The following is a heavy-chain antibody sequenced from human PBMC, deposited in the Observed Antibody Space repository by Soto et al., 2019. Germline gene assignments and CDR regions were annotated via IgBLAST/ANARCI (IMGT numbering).Heavy chain of an antibody. V-gene: IGHV3-33*01. CDR1: GFTFSSYG. J-gene: IGHJ6*02. CDR2: IWYDGSNK. D-gene: IGHD3-3*01. CDR3: ATMNYDFWSGLYGMDV. Sequence: GGSLRLSCAASGFTFSSYGMHWVRQAPGKGLEWVAVIWYDGSNKYYADSVKGRFTISRDNSKNTLYLQMNSLRAEDTAVYYCATMNYDFWSGLYGMDVWGQGTTVTVSS.